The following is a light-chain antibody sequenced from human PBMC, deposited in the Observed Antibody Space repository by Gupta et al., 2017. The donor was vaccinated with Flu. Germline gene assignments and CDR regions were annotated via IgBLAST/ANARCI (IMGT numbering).Light chain of an antibody. J-gene: IGKJ2*01. CDR3: HQYYSYSPYT. Sequence: DVHLTQSPPLLATFVGDRVTITCRASQNIEDWLAWYQQKPGTAPKLLISKASTLQSGVPSRFSGSGSGTEFTLTINNLQPDDSAIYICHQYYSYSPYTFGQGTKLLI. V-gene: IGKV1-5*03. CDR2: KAS. CDR1: QNIEDW.